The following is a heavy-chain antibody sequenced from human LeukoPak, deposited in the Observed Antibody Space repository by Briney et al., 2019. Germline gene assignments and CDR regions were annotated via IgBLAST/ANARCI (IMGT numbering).Heavy chain of an antibody. D-gene: IGHD1/OR15-1a*01. CDR1: GGTFSSYS. CDR2: IIPIFDTA. Sequence: SVKVSCKASGGTFSSYSISWVRQAPGQGLEWMGGIIPIFDTADYAQKFHGRVTITADESTSTAYMELSSLRSGDTAVYYCAREENKDAFDIWGQGTMVTVSS. J-gene: IGHJ3*02. V-gene: IGHV1-69*01. CDR3: AREENKDAFDI.